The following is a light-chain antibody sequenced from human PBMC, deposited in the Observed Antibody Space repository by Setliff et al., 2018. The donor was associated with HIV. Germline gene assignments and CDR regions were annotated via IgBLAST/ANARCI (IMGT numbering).Light chain of an antibody. CDR2: DVN. CDR1: SSDVGAYNY. V-gene: IGLV2-11*01. J-gene: IGLJ1*01. CDR3: CSYAGSYV. Sequence: QSALTQPRSVSGSPGQSVTISCTGSSSDVGAYNYVSWYQQHPGKAPKLIIYDVNKRPSGVPDRFSGSMSGNTASLTISGLQADDEADYYCCSYAGSYVFETGTKVTVL.